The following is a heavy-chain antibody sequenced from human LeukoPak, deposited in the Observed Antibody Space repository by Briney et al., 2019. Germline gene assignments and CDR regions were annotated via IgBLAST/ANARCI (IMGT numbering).Heavy chain of an antibody. D-gene: IGHD3-10*01. CDR1: GFTFSSYA. Sequence: GGSLRLSCAASGFTFSSYAMSWVRQAPGKGLEWVSAISGSGGSTYYADSVKGRSTISRDNSKDTLYLQMNSLRAEDTAVYYCANDAPMVRGVIIPTFDYWGQGTLVTVSS. CDR3: ANDAPMVRGVIIPTFDY. CDR2: ISGSGGST. J-gene: IGHJ4*02. V-gene: IGHV3-23*01.